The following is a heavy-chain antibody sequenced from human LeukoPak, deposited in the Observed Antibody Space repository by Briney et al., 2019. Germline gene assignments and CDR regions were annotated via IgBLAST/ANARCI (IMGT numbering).Heavy chain of an antibody. Sequence: GGSLRLSCVASGFTFSSYTMNWVRQAPGKGLEWVSGISGSDGSTYYADSVKGRFTISRDNSRNTLYLQMNSLRGEDTAVYYCAKNIGGLDYWGQGTLVTVSS. D-gene: IGHD3-10*01. CDR3: AKNIGGLDY. V-gene: IGHV3-23*01. J-gene: IGHJ4*02. CDR2: ISGSDGST. CDR1: GFTFSSYT.